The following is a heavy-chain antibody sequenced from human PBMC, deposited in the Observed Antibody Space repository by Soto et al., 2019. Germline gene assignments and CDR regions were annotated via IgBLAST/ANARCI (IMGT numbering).Heavy chain of an antibody. CDR3: TTTPLAYCGGDCSLYAFDI. D-gene: IGHD2-21*02. CDR1: GFTFSNAW. Sequence: RRLSCAASGFTFSNAWMSWVRQAPGKGLEWVGRIKSKTDGGTTDYAAPVKGRFTISRDDSKNTLYLQMNSLKTEDTAVYYCTTTPLAYCGGDCSLYAFDIWGQGTMVTVSS. V-gene: IGHV3-15*01. CDR2: IKSKTDGGTT. J-gene: IGHJ3*02.